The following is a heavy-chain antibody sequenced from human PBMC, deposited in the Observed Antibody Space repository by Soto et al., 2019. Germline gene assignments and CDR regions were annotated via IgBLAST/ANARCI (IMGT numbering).Heavy chain of an antibody. CDR3: ARDRGVAPPVAGNTHYYYYMDV. Sequence: ASVKVSCKASGYSFTKYGITWVREAPGQGFEWMGWISAYNGNTKYAQKLQGRVTMTTDASTSTAYLELRSLTSDDTAVYYCARDRGVAPPVAGNTHYYYYMDVWGKGTTVTVSS. CDR2: ISAYNGNT. J-gene: IGHJ6*03. D-gene: IGHD6-19*01. CDR1: GYSFTKYG. V-gene: IGHV1-18*01.